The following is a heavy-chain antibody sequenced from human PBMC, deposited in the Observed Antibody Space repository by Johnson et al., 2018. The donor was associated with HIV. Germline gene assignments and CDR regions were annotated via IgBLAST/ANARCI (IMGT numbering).Heavy chain of an antibody. CDR3: ARDPSRSPGAFDI. Sequence: MQLVESGGGLVQPGGSLRLSCAASGFTFSSYAMSWVRQAPGKGLEWVSAISGSGGRTYYADSVEGRFTISRDNSKNTLYLQMNSLRADDTAVYYCARDPSRSPGAFDIWGQGTMVTVSS. CDR2: ISGSGGRT. CDR1: GFTFSSYA. J-gene: IGHJ3*02. V-gene: IGHV3-23*04.